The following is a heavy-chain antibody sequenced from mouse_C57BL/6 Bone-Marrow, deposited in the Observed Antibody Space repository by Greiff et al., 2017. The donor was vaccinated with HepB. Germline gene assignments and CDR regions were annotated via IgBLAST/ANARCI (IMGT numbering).Heavy chain of an antibody. CDR1: GYTFTEYT. J-gene: IGHJ3*01. V-gene: IGHV1-62-2*01. Sequence: QVQLQQSGAELVKPGASVKLSCKASGYTFTEYTIHWVKQRSGQGLEWIGWFYPGSGSIKYNEKFKDKATLTAHKSSSTVYMELSRLTSEDSAVYFCARHARPPYYSVSACFAYWGQGTLVTVSA. CDR2: FYPGSGSI. CDR3: ARHARPPYYSVSACFAY. D-gene: IGHD1-1*01.